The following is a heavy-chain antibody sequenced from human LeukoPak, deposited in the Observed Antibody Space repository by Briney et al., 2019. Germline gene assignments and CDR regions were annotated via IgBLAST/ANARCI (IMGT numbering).Heavy chain of an antibody. CDR1: GFTFSSYA. CDR3: AKDVYSSSSKGYFDY. D-gene: IGHD6-6*01. CDR2: ISGSGGST. Sequence: PGGSPRLSCAASGFTFSSYAMSWVRQAPGKGLEWVSAISGSGGSTYYADSVKGRFTISRDNSKNTLYLQMNSLRAEDTAVYYCAKDVYSSSSKGYFDYWGQGTLVTVSS. J-gene: IGHJ4*02. V-gene: IGHV3-23*01.